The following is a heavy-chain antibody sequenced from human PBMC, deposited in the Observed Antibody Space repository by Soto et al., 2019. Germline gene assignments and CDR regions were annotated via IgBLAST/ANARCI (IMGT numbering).Heavy chain of an antibody. CDR2: IYYSGST. J-gene: IGHJ4*02. Sequence: PSETLSLTCTVSGVSISTYYWSWIRQPPGKGLEWIGYIYYSGSTNYNPSLKSRVTISVDTSKNQFSLKLSSVTAADTAVYYCARRYGYSFDYWGQGTLVTVS. V-gene: IGHV4-59*08. D-gene: IGHD1-1*01. CDR1: GVSISTYY. CDR3: ARRYGYSFDY.